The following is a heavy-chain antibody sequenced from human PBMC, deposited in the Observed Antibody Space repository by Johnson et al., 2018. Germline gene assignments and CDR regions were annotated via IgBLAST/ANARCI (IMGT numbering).Heavy chain of an antibody. Sequence: QVQLVQSGGGVVQPGGSLRLSCAASGFTFSSYGMHWVRQAPGKGLEWVAVISYDGSNKYYADSVKGRFTISIDNARDTLYLQMNSLRAEDTAVYYCARGGGTGIFDLWGQGLMVTVSS. V-gene: IGHV3-30*03. CDR3: ARGGGTGIFDL. D-gene: IGHD4-23*01. J-gene: IGHJ3*01. CDR1: GFTFSSYG. CDR2: ISYDGSNK.